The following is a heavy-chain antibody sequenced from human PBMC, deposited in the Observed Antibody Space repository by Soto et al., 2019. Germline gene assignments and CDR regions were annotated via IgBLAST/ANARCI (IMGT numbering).Heavy chain of an antibody. CDR2: IYYSGST. CDR3: ARSDLFLTAAGTLDI. D-gene: IGHD6-13*01. CDR1: AGSISRGHYY. J-gene: IGHJ3*02. Sequence: SESLSPTCSFSAGSISRGHYYWSCIRQPPGKDLDWIGYIYYSGSTYYNPSLKSRVTISVDTSKNQFSLKLSSVTAADTAVYYCARSDLFLTAAGTLDIWGQGTMVT. V-gene: IGHV4-30-4*01.